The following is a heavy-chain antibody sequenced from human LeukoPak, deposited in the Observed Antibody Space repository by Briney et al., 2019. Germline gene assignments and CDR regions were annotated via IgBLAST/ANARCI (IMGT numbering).Heavy chain of an antibody. V-gene: IGHV3-74*01. CDR3: AKDRMGAIMYFDD. Sequence: LPGGSLRLSCAASGFTFSSYWMHWVRQAPGKGLVWVSRINSDGSSTSYADSVKGRFTISRDNAKNTLYLQMNSLRAEDTAVYYCAKDRMGAIMYFDDWGQGTLVTVSS. CDR2: INSDGSST. CDR1: GFTFSSYW. D-gene: IGHD3-10*01. J-gene: IGHJ4*02.